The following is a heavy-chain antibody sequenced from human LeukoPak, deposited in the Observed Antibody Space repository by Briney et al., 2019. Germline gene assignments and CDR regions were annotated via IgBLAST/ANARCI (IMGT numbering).Heavy chain of an antibody. V-gene: IGHV1-2*02. CDR2: ISPNSGGT. CDR3: ARDRVIVGPSDGFDI. Sequence: ASVKVSCKASGYTFTGYYINWVRQAPGQGLEWMGWISPNSGGTNYAQKFQGRVTMSRDTSISTAYMELSRLRSDDTAVYYCARDRVIVGPSDGFDIWGLGTMVTVSS. D-gene: IGHD3-22*01. CDR1: GYTFTGYY. J-gene: IGHJ3*02.